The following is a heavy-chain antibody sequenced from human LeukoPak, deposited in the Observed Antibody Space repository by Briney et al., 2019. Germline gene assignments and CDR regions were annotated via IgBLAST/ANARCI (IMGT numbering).Heavy chain of an antibody. CDR2: ISYDGSNK. V-gene: IGHV3-30*03. CDR1: GFTFSSYS. J-gene: IGHJ4*02. D-gene: IGHD2-2*01. CDR3: ARQVLGYCSSTSCGYFDY. Sequence: GGSLRLSCAASGFTFSSYSMNWVRQAPGKGLEWVAVISYDGSNKYYADSVKGRFTISRDNSKNTLYLQMNSLRAEDTAVYYCARQVLGYCSSTSCGYFDYWGQGTLVTVSS.